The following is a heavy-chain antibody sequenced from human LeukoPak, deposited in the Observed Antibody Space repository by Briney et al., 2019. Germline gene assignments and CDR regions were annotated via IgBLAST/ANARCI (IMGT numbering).Heavy chain of an antibody. CDR2: INTNTGNP. CDR1: GYTFTSYA. Sequence: ATVKVSCKASGYTFTSYAMNWVRQAPGQGLEWMGWINTNTGNPTYAQGFTGRFVFSLDTSVSTAYLQISSLKAEDTAVYYCARAMSIAARPYNFDYWGQGTLVTVSS. V-gene: IGHV7-4-1*02. D-gene: IGHD6-6*01. CDR3: ARAMSIAARPYNFDY. J-gene: IGHJ4*02.